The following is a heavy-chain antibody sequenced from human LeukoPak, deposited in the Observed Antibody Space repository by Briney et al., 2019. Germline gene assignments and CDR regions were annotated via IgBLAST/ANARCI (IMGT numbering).Heavy chain of an antibody. V-gene: IGHV1-69*13. CDR2: IIPIFGTA. D-gene: IGHD3-9*01. CDR3: ARLNYDILTGSYTHN. CDR1: GGTFSSYA. J-gene: IGHJ4*02. Sequence: ASVKVSCKASGGTFSSYAISWVRQAPGQGLEWMGGIIPIFGTANYAQKFQGRVTITADESTSTAYMELSSLRSEDTAVYYCARLNYDILTGSYTHNWGQGTLVTVSS.